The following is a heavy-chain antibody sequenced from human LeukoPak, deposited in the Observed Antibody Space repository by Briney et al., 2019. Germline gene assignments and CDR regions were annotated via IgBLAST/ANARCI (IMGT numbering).Heavy chain of an antibody. D-gene: IGHD3-3*01. CDR2: INPNSGDT. Sequence: GASVKVSCKASGYTFTSYGISWVRQAPGQGLEWMGWINPNSGDTKYAEKFQGRVTMTRDTTINTAYMELSRLRSDDTAVYYCARDWSGHYTSYYFEYWGQGNMVTVSS. CDR3: ARDWSGHYTSYYFEY. V-gene: IGHV1-2*02. J-gene: IGHJ4*02. CDR1: GYTFTSYG.